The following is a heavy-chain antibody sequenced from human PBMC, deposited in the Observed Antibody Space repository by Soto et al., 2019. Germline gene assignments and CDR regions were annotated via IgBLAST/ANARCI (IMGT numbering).Heavy chain of an antibody. Sequence: QVQLVESGGGVVQPGRSLRLSCAASGFTFSSYGMHWVRQAPDKGLEWVAVIWYDGSNKYYADSVKGRFTISRDNSKNTLYLQMNSLRAEDTAVYYCAREYCSGGRCYYYGMDVWGQGPTVTVSS. J-gene: IGHJ6*02. D-gene: IGHD2-15*01. CDR1: GFTFSSYG. V-gene: IGHV3-33*01. CDR3: AREYCSGGRCYYYGMDV. CDR2: IWYDGSNK.